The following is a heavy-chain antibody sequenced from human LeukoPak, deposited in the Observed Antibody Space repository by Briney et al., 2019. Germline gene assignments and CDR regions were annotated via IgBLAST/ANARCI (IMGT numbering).Heavy chain of an antibody. CDR3: ARIRSGIAVAGTGHNWFDP. CDR1: GGSISSYY. CDR2: IYTSGST. Sequence: PSETLSLTCTVSGGSISSYYWSWIRQPAGKGLEWIGRIYTSGSTNYNPSLKSRVTMSVDTSKNQFSLKLSSVTAADTAVHYCARIRSGIAVAGTGHNWFDPWGQGTLVTVSS. J-gene: IGHJ5*02. D-gene: IGHD6-19*01. V-gene: IGHV4-4*07.